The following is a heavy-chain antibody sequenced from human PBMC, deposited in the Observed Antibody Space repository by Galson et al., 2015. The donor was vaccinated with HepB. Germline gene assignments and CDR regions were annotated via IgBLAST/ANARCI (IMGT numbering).Heavy chain of an antibody. V-gene: IGHV3-21*01. Sequence: SLRLSCAASGFTFSSYSMNWVRQAPGKGLEWVSSISSSSSYIYYADSVKGRFTISRDNAKNSLYLQMNSLRAEDTAVYYCARVSDDYVWGSYRYPFDYWGQGTLVTVSS. CDR3: ARVSDDYVWGSYRYPFDY. CDR1: GFTFSSYS. J-gene: IGHJ4*02. D-gene: IGHD3-16*02. CDR2: ISSSSSYI.